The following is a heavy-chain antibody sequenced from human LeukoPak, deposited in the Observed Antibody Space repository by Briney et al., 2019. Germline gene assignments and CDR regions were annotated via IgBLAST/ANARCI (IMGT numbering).Heavy chain of an antibody. V-gene: IGHV1-69*13. CDR1: GGTFSSYA. CDR2: IIPIFGTA. D-gene: IGHD6-13*01. CDR3: ARFLKIAAAGSNGAFDI. J-gene: IGHJ3*02. Sequence: VASVKVSCKASGGTFSSYAISWVRQAPGQGLEWMGGIIPIFGTANYAQKFQGRVTITAGESTSTAYMELSSLRSEDTAVYYCARFLKIAAAGSNGAFDIWGQGTMVTVSS.